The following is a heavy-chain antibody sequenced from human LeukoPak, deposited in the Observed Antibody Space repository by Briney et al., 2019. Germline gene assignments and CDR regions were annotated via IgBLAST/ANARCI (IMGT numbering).Heavy chain of an antibody. V-gene: IGHV3-64*01. J-gene: IGHJ6*03. CDR3: ARDHGDHYYYYYYMDV. CDR2: ISSNGGST. Sequence: GGSLRLSCAASGFTFSSYAMHWVRQAPGKGLEYVSAISSNGGSTYYANSVKGRFTISRDNSKNTLYLQTGSLRAEDMAVYYCARDHGDHYYYYYYMDVWGKGTTVTVSS. D-gene: IGHD4-17*01. CDR1: GFTFSSYA.